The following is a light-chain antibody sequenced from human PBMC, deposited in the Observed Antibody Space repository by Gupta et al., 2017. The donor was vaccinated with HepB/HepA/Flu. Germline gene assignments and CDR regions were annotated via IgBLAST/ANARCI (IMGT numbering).Light chain of an antibody. CDR1: RSISTS. V-gene: IGKV1-39*01. Sequence: DVQMTQSPSSLYASVGDRVTITCRASRSISTSLNWYQQKPGKAPKLLISAASTLQSGVPSRFSGSGSATDFTLSITSLQPEDFATYYCQQTYSSPPITFGGGT. CDR2: AAS. J-gene: IGKJ4*01. CDR3: QQTYSSPPIT.